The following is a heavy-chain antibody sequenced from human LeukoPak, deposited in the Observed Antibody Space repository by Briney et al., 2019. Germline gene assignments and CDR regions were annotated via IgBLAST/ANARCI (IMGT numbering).Heavy chain of an antibody. Sequence: GGSLRLSCAASGFTVSTNYMNWVRQSPTKGLEWVANIKQDGSERYYVDSVKGRFTISRDNAKNSLSLQMNNLRVEDTAVYYCARAGSHWHYVYWGQGTVVTVSS. CDR1: GFTVSTNY. CDR3: ARAGSHWHYVY. CDR2: IKQDGSER. V-gene: IGHV3-7*01. J-gene: IGHJ4*02. D-gene: IGHD3-10*01.